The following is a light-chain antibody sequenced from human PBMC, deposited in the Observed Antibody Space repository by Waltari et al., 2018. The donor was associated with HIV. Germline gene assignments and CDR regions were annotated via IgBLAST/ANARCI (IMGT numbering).Light chain of an antibody. CDR2: DDS. J-gene: IGLJ2*01. V-gene: IGLV3-21*02. CDR3: QVWDSSTDLRV. Sequence: SYVLTQPPSVSVAPGQTARITCGGNNIGSKGVHWYQQKPSQAPVLVVYDDSDRPSGIPERFSGSSSWNTATLTISRVDAGDEADFYCQVWDSSTDLRVFGGGTKLTVL. CDR1: NIGSKG.